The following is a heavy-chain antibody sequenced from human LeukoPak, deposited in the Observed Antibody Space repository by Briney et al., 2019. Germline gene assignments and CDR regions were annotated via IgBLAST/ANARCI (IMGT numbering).Heavy chain of an antibody. Sequence: GGSLTLSCAASGFTFSSFSMNWVREAPGKGLEWVSSISSSSSYIYYADSVKGRFTISRDNAKNSLYLQMNSLRAEDTAVYYCARDRGGDYYYGMDVWGQGTTVTVSS. V-gene: IGHV3-21*01. D-gene: IGHD2-15*01. CDR3: ARDRGGDYYYGMDV. J-gene: IGHJ6*02. CDR2: ISSSSSYI. CDR1: GFTFSSFS.